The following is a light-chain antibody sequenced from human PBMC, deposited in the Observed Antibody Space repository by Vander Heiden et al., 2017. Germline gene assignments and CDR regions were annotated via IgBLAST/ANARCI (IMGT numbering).Light chain of an antibody. CDR3: QQVYSTPAA. CDR2: AVS. Sequence: TYPSSTQPASVEYTVLITCLTSHSISSQLNWYQQKPGKTPRLLMYAVSSLQCGVPSRVSGRGSGTDFTLTISSLQPVDLATYYCQQVYSTPAAFGRGTEVEIK. CDR1: HSISSQ. J-gene: IGKJ1*01. V-gene: IGKV1-39*01.